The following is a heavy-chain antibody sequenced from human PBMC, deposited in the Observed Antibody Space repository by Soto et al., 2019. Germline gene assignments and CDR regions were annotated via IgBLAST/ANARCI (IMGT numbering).Heavy chain of an antibody. D-gene: IGHD2-2*01. J-gene: IGHJ3*02. CDR3: TTGTNLRPLAAFDI. V-gene: IGHV3-15*01. CDR2: IKSKSDGGTI. Sequence: GGSLRLSCAASGFTFTNAWMTWVRQGPGKGLEWVGRIKSKSDGGTIDYAAPVKGRFTISRDDSKNTLYLQMNSLKTEDTAVYYCTTGTNLRPLAAFDIWDQGTVVTVSS. CDR1: GFTFTNAW.